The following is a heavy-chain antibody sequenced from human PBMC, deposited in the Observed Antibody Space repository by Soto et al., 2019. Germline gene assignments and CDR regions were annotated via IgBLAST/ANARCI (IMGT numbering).Heavy chain of an antibody. J-gene: IGHJ3*01. D-gene: IGHD2-15*01. CDR2: IWYDGSNK. CDR3: ARGRTYCSGGTCYPSAFDF. V-gene: IGHV3-33*01. Sequence: QVRLVESGGAMVQPGRSPRLSCVASGFTFSDYATHWVRQAPGKGLEWVALIWYDGSNKYYADSVKDRFAISRDNSKDTLYLQMNSLRAEDTAAYFCARGRTYCSGGTCYPSAFDFWGQGTMVIVSS. CDR1: GFTFSDYA.